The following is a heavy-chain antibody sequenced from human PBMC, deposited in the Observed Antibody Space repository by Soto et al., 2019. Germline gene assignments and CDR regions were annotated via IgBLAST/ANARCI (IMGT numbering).Heavy chain of an antibody. CDR2: IYYSGST. J-gene: IGHJ3*02. CDR3: ARAEGVVPAAMRVDAFDI. CDR1: GGSMSSGGYY. D-gene: IGHD2-2*01. V-gene: IGHV4-31*03. Sequence: SETLSLTCTFSGGSMSSGGYYWCWISQHPGKGLEWIGYIYYSGSTYYSPSLKSRVTISVDTSKNQFSLKLSSVTAADTAVYYCARAEGVVPAAMRVDAFDIWGQGTMVTVSS.